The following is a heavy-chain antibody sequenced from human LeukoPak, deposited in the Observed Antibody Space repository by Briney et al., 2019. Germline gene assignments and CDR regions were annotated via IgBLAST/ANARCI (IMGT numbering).Heavy chain of an antibody. V-gene: IGHV1-2*06. CDR2: INPNSGDT. CDR3: ARDGGYCSSGTICYSRAEYYYYGMDV. CDR1: GYTFTGYH. Sequence: ASVKVSCKASGYTFTGYHMHWVRQAPGQGLEWMGRINPNSGDTNYAQKFQGRVAMTRDTSISTAFMELTRLRSDDTAVYYCARDGGYCSSGTICYSRAEYYYYGMDVWGQGTTVTVSS. D-gene: IGHD2-2*01. J-gene: IGHJ6*02.